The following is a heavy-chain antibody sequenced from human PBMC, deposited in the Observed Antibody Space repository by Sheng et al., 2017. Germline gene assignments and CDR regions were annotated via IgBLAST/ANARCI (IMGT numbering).Heavy chain of an antibody. D-gene: IGHD6-13*01. CDR1: GGSFSSSSHY. CDR2: IYYSGSI. J-gene: IGHJ4*02. CDR3: ARNIPAAGVPYYFDH. V-gene: IGHV4-39*07. Sequence: HLQLQESGPGLVKPSETLSLTCTVSGGSFSSSSHYWAWIRQPPGKGLEWIGSIYYSGSIFYNPSLKSRVTISEDPSNRQFSLRLTSVTAADTAVYFCARNIPAAGVPYYFDHWGQGMLVTVSS.